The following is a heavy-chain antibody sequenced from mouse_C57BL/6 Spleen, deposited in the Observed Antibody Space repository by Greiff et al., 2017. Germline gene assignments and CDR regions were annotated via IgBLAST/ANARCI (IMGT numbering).Heavy chain of an antibody. D-gene: IGHD2-5*01. J-gene: IGHJ4*01. V-gene: IGHV1-54*01. Sequence: VQLQQSGAELVRPGTSVKVSCKASGYAFTNYLIEWVKQRPGQGLEWIGVINPGSGGTNYNEKFKGKATLTADKSSSTAYMQLSSLTSEDSAVYFCARGHYYSKGNYAMDYWGQGTSVTVSS. CDR2: INPGSGGT. CDR1: GYAFTNYL. CDR3: ARGHYYSKGNYAMDY.